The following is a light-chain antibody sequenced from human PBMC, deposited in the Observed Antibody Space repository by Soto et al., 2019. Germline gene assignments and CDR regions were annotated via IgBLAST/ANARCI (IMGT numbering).Light chain of an antibody. V-gene: IGKV1-39*01. CDR2: AAS. CDR3: QQSFSAPRT. Sequence: DIRMTQSPSSLSASVGDRVTITCRASQSISNYLNWYQQKPGKAPKLLIYAASSLLSGVPSRFSGSGSGTDFTLTISSLQPEDFATYYCQQSFSAPRTFGQGTKVEIK. CDR1: QSISNY. J-gene: IGKJ1*01.